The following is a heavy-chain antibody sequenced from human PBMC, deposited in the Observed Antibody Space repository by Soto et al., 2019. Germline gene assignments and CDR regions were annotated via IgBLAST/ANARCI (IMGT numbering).Heavy chain of an antibody. V-gene: IGHV3-23*01. Sequence: EVQLLESGGNLVQPGGSLRLSCAASGFTFSSYAMSWVRQAPGKGLEWVSAISGSGGSKYYADSVKGRFTISRDSSKNTLYVQMNSLRADDTAVYYCAKERYAVAGTSIDYWDQGTLVTVSS. J-gene: IGHJ4*02. CDR3: AKERYAVAGTSIDY. CDR1: GFTFSSYA. CDR2: ISGSGGSK. D-gene: IGHD6-19*01.